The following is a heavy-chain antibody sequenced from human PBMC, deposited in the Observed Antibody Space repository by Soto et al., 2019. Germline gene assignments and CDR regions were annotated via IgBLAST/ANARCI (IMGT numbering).Heavy chain of an antibody. CDR3: ARGSGYYPPFDY. CDR1: GYTFTSYA. Sequence: ASVKVSCKASGYTFTSYAMHWVRQAPGQRLEWMGWINAGNGNTKYSQKFQGRVTITRDTSASTAYMELSSLRSEDTAVYYCARGSGYYPPFDYWGQGTPVTVSS. D-gene: IGHD3-22*01. CDR2: INAGNGNT. V-gene: IGHV1-3*01. J-gene: IGHJ4*02.